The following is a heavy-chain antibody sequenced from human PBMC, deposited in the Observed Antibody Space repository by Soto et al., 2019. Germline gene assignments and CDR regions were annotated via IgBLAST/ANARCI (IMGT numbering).Heavy chain of an antibody. J-gene: IGHJ6*02. CDR2: INHSGST. D-gene: IGHD3-10*01. CDR1: GGSFSGYY. CDR3: ASLTYGSVSYDYYYYGMDV. V-gene: IGHV4-34*01. Sequence: SETLSLTCAVYGGSFSGYYWSWIRQPPGKGLEWIGEINHSGSTNYNPSLKSRVTISVDTSKNQFSLKLSSVIAADTAVYYCASLTYGSVSYDYYYYGMDVWGQGTTVTVSS.